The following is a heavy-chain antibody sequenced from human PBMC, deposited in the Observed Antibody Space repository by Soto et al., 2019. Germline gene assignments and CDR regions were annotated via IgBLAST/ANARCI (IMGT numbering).Heavy chain of an antibody. D-gene: IGHD3-3*02. CDR1: GFTFSNYV. CDR3: AKDGTSYLPFYFDS. Sequence: AGGSLRLSCAASGFTFSNYVMNWVRQAPGKGLEWVSGISGSGGSVYHVDSVKGRFTISRDKSKNTVYLQMNNLRAEDTAVYYCAKDGTSYLPFYFDSWGQGILVTVSS. CDR2: ISGSGGSV. V-gene: IGHV3-23*01. J-gene: IGHJ4*01.